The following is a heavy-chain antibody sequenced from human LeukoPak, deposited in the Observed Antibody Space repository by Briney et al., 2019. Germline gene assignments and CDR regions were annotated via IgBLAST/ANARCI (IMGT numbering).Heavy chain of an antibody. CDR1: GFTFSSYV. D-gene: IGHD2-2*01. Sequence: HSGGSLRLSCAASGFTFSSYVMSSVRQAPGKGLEWVSSISGSGGSTYYADSVKGRFTISRDNSKNTLYLQMNSLRAEDTAVYYCAKPREVVPAAILGYWGQRTLVTVSS. J-gene: IGHJ4*02. CDR3: AKPREVVPAAILGY. CDR2: ISGSGGST. V-gene: IGHV3-23*01.